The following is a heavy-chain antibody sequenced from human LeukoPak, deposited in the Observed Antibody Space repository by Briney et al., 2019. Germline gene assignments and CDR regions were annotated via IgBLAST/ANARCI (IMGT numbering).Heavy chain of an antibody. V-gene: IGHV3-53*01. CDR1: GFTVSSNY. CDR2: IYSGGST. Sequence: GGSLRLSCAASGFTVSSNYMSWVRQAPGKGLEWVSVIYSGGSTYYADSVKGRFTISRDNSKNTLYLQMNSLRAEDTAVYYCARLLSGYDYLFDYWGQGTLVTVSS. J-gene: IGHJ4*02. D-gene: IGHD5-12*01. CDR3: ARLLSGYDYLFDY.